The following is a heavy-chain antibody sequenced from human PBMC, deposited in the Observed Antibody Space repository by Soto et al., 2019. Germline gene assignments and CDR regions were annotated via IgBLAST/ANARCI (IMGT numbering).Heavy chain of an antibody. CDR3: ARRDVDTAMANDY. D-gene: IGHD5-18*01. CDR2: IYYDGST. J-gene: IGHJ4*02. V-gene: IGHV4-39*01. Sequence: PSETLSLTCTVSGASISSGTFYWGWIRQPPGKGLESIANIYYDGSTYYNPSLKSRVTISLDTSKNQFSLKLSSVTAADTAVYYCARRDVDTAMANDYWGQGTLVTVSS. CDR1: GASISSGTFY.